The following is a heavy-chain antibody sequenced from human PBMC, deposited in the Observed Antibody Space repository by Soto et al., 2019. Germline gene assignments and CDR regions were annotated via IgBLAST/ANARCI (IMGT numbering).Heavy chain of an antibody. D-gene: IGHD1-7*01. CDR3: ARILTGTVSYYYGIHV. J-gene: IGHJ6*02. V-gene: IGHV1-69*12. CDR2: IIPIFGTA. CDR1: GGTFSSYA. Sequence: QVQLVQSGAEVKKPGSSVKVSCKASGGTFSSYAISWVRQAPGQGLEWMGGIIPIFGTANYAQKFKGRVTITADESKSTADMELSSLRSEDTAVYYCARILTGTVSYYYGIHVWGQGTTVSISS.